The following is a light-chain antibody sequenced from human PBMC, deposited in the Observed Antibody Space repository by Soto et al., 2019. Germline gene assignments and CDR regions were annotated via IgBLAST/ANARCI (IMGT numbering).Light chain of an antibody. CDR1: QSVSSSY. V-gene: IGKV3-20*01. J-gene: IGKJ1*01. CDR3: QQYGSSPPWT. CDR2: GAS. Sequence: EIVLTQSPGTLSLSPGERATLSCRASQSVSSSYLAWYQQKPGQAPRLLIYGASSRANGIPDRFSGSGSGKEFTITISRLEPEDFAVYYCQQYGSSPPWTFGQGTKVEIK.